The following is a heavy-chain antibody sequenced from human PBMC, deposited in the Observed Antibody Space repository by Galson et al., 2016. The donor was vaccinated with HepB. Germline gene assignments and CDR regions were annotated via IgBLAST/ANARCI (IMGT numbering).Heavy chain of an antibody. CDR1: GLTFNIQY. Sequence: SLRLSCAVSGLTFNIQYMSWVRQAPGKGLEWVANIEKDGSEENYVDSVQGRFTISRDNAKNPAYLQMNNVRAEDTAIYYCVAGAGWLPDYWGQGTLVSVSS. D-gene: IGHD6-19*01. CDR2: IEKDGSEE. J-gene: IGHJ4*02. CDR3: VAGAGWLPDY. V-gene: IGHV3-7*03.